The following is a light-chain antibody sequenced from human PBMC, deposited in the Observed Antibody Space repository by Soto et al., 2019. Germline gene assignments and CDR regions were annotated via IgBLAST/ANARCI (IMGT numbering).Light chain of an antibody. V-gene: IGLV2-11*01. CDR3: SSYSGSTTHIL. Sequence: QSVLTQPRSVSGSPGQSVTISCTGTSSDVGDYNYVSWYQQYPGKAPKLVIYDVSKRPSGVPDRFSGSKSGNTASLTISGLQPEDEADYYCSSYSGSTTHILFGGGTKLTVL. CDR1: SSDVGDYNY. J-gene: IGLJ2*01. CDR2: DVS.